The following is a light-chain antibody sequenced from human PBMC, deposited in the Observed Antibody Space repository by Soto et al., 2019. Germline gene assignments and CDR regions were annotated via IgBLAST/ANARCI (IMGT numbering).Light chain of an antibody. V-gene: IGKV1-5*03. CDR1: ESVSRW. J-gene: IGKJ1*01. CDR3: QQYNAYSQA. CDR2: QAS. Sequence: DIQMTQSPSTLSESVGDRVTITCRASESVSRWAAWYQQKPGRTPKLLIYQASTLETGVPSMFSGSGSGTEFTLTISSLQPDDFATYYCQQYNAYSQAFGQGTKVEIK.